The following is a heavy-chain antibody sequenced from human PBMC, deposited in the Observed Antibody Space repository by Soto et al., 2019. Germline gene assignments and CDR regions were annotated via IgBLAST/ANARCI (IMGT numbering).Heavy chain of an antibody. J-gene: IGHJ4*02. CDR1: GYTFTSYD. V-gene: IGHV1-8*01. D-gene: IGHD6-19*01. CDR3: ARVNEWLGALEY. Sequence: QVQLVQSGAAVKKPGASVKVSCKASGYTFTSYDINWVRQATGQGLEWMGWMNPNSGNTGYAQKFQGRVTMTRNTSINTAYMELSSLRSEDTAVYYCARVNEWLGALEYWGQGTLVTVSS. CDR2: MNPNSGNT.